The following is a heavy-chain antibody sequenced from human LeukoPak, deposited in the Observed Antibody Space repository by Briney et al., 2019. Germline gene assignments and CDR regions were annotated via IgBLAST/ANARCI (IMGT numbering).Heavy chain of an antibody. V-gene: IGHV4-59*01. CDR3: ARDKGYCSSTSCPYDAFDI. J-gene: IGHJ3*02. CDR1: GGSISSYY. CDR2: IYYSGST. Sequence: PSETLSLTCTVSGGSISSYYWSWIRRPPGKGLEWIGYIYYSGSTNYNPSLKSRVTISVDTSKNQFSLKLSSVTAADTAVYYCARDKGYCSSTSCPYDAFDIWGQGTMVTVSS. D-gene: IGHD2-2*01.